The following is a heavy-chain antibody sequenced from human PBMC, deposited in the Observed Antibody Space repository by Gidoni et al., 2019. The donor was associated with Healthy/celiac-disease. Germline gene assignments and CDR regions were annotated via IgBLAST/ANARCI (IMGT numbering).Heavy chain of an antibody. CDR1: GLTFSSYA. Sequence: EVQLLESGGGLVQPGGSLRPSCAASGLTFSSYAMSWVPQSPGKGLDWFSAISSSGGSTYYADSVKGRFTSSRDNSKNTLYLQMNSRRAEDTAVYYCAKDRGNTAMAFRTWGQGTLVTVSS. V-gene: IGHV3-23*01. CDR3: AKDRGNTAMAFRT. CDR2: ISSSGGST. D-gene: IGHD5-18*01. J-gene: IGHJ5*02.